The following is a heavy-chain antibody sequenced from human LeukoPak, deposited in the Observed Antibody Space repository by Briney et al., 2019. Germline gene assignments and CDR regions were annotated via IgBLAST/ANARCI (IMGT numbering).Heavy chain of an antibody. J-gene: IGHJ3*02. Sequence: GASVKVSCKASGYTFTSYGISWVRQAPGQGLEWMGWISAYNGNTNYAQKLQGRVTMTTDTSTSTAYMELRSLRSDDTAVYYCARQSPSGSYYPDAFDIWGQGTMVTVSS. V-gene: IGHV1-18*01. CDR1: GYTFTSYG. CDR2: ISAYNGNT. CDR3: ARQSPSGSYYPDAFDI. D-gene: IGHD1-26*01.